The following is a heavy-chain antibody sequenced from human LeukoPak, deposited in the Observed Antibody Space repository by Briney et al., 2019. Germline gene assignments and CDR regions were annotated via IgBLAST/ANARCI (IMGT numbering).Heavy chain of an antibody. Sequence: ASVKVSCKASGYTFTAYPIHWVRQAPGQGLEWMGRINPNSGVTHHAQKFHGRVTMTKDTSTDTAYMELSSLRSDDTAIYWCARDSSNWSSFGSWGQGTPVTVSS. D-gene: IGHD6-13*01. J-gene: IGHJ4*02. V-gene: IGHV1-2*06. CDR1: GYTFTAYP. CDR2: INPNSGVT. CDR3: ARDSSNWSSFGS.